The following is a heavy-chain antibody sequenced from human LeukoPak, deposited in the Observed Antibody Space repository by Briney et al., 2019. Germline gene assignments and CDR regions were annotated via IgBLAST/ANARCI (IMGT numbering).Heavy chain of an antibody. CDR1: DGSFSAYC. V-gene: IGHV4-34*01. CDR2: IYHSGSA. Sequence: PSETLSLTCAVYDGSFSAYCWSWIRQPPGKGLEWIGEIYHSGSANYNPSLQSRVTISVDTSKNQFSLKLSSVTAADTAVYYCARGLGGGYSVYFDLWGRGTLVTVSS. CDR3: ARGLGGGYSVYFDL. J-gene: IGHJ2*01. D-gene: IGHD4-23*01.